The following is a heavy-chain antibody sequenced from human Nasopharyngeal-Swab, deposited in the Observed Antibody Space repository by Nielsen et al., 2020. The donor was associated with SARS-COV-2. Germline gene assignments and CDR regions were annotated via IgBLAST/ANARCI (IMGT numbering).Heavy chain of an antibody. Sequence: GESLKISCAASGFTFSSYWMHWVRQAPGKGLVWVSRINSDGSSTSYADSVKGRFTISRDNAKNTLYLQMNSLRAEDTAVYYCAREGVGYYDSSGYYLWGQGTLVTVS. D-gene: IGHD3-22*01. CDR2: INSDGSST. CDR1: GFTFSSYW. J-gene: IGHJ4*02. V-gene: IGHV3-74*01. CDR3: AREGVGYYDSSGYYL.